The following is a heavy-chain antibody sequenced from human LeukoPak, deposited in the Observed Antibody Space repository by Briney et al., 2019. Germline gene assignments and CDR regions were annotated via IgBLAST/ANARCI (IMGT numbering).Heavy chain of an antibody. D-gene: IGHD3-22*01. CDR1: GGSISSSSYY. CDR3: ARDYYYDSSGYYPFDY. V-gene: IGHV4-39*02. Sequence: SETLSLTCTASGGSISSSSYYWGWIRQPPGKGLEWIGSIYYSGSTYYNPSLKSRVTISVDTSKNQFSLKLSSVTAADTAVYYCARDYYYDSSGYYPFDYWGQGTLVTVSS. J-gene: IGHJ4*02. CDR2: IYYSGST.